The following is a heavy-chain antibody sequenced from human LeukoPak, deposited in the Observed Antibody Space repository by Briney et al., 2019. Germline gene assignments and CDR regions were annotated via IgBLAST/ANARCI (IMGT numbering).Heavy chain of an antibody. CDR2: ISAGDDST. D-gene: IGHD2-21*01. J-gene: IGHJ4*02. CDR1: GFTFSSYV. V-gene: IGHV3-23*01. Sequence: GGSLRLSCAASGFTFSSYVMSWVRQTPGTGLEWVSTISAGDDSTYYADSVKGRFTIPRDNSKNTLYLQMNSLRAGDTGIYYCAKVFFPPPYYFNSWGQGTLVTVSS. CDR3: AKVFFPPPYYFNS.